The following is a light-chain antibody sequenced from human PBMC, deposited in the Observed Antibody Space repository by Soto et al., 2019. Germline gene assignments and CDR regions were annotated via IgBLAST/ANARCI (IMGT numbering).Light chain of an antibody. V-gene: IGKV3-11*01. CDR3: QHRHN. Sequence: EVVLTQSPATVSLSPGDRATLSCRASQSVSIDFAWYQQKPRQAPRLLISDASNRATGIPARFSGSGSGTDFTLTISSLEPEDFAVYYCQHRHNFGPGTKVDIK. CDR2: DAS. J-gene: IGKJ3*01. CDR1: QSVSID.